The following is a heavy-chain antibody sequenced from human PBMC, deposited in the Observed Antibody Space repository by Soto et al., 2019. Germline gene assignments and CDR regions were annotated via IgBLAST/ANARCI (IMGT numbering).Heavy chain of an antibody. CDR1: GFPFTIYA. CDR2: ISCSGGSA. D-gene: IGHD3-16*01. V-gene: IGHV3-23*01. J-gene: IGHJ4*02. CDR3: ARDFGSQPYYFEY. Sequence: GGSLRLSCAASGFPFTIYALTWVRLAPGKGLEWVAAISCSGGSAYYADSVKGRFTISGDNSKNTLYLQMNSLRVEDTAVFSCARDFGSQPYYFEYWGQGALVTVSS.